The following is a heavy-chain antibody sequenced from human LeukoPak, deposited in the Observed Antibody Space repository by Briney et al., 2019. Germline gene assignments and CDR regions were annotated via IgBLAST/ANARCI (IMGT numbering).Heavy chain of an antibody. CDR2: IYDSGST. D-gene: IGHD3-16*01. V-gene: IGHV4-34*01. CDR1: GGSFSGYY. J-gene: IGHJ5*02. Sequence: SETLSLTCAVYGGSFSGYYWSWIRQPPGKGLEWIGSIYDSGSTYYNPSLKSRVTISVDTSKNQFSLKLNSVTAADTAVYYCARHYGPWGQGTLVAVSS. CDR3: ARHYGP.